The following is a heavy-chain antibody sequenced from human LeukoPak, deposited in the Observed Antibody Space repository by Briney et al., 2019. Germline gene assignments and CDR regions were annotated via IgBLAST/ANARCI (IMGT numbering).Heavy chain of an antibody. J-gene: IGHJ4*02. Sequence: ASVKVSCKASGYTFTSYGISWVRQAPGQGLEWMGWISAYNGNTNYAQKLQGRVTMTTDTSTSTAYMGLRSLRSDDTAVYYCARELRYCSGGSCYSEPFDYWGQGTLVTVSS. CDR2: ISAYNGNT. CDR3: ARELRYCSGGSCYSEPFDY. D-gene: IGHD2-15*01. CDR1: GYTFTSYG. V-gene: IGHV1-18*01.